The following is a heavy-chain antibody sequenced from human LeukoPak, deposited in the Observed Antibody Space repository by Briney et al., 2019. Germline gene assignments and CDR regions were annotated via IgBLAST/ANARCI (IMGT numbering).Heavy chain of an antibody. CDR1: GFTFSTHA. CDR2: VSGSGGNS. CDR3: AKGLSTSYYSDFDY. Sequence: GGSLRLSCAASGFTFSTHALTWVRQAPGKGQDWVAGVSGSGGNSHYADSVKGRFTISRDYSTDTVYLQMNSLSADDTAVYFCAKGLSTSYYSDFDYWGQGTLVTVSS. J-gene: IGHJ4*02. V-gene: IGHV3-23*01. D-gene: IGHD2-2*01.